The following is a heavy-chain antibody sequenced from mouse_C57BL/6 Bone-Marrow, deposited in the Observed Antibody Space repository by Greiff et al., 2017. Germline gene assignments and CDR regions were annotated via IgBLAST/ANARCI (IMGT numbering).Heavy chain of an antibody. J-gene: IGHJ1*03. CDR1: GFTFSSYT. V-gene: IGHV5-9*01. CDR3: SKQVTAVQDTKYIDV. D-gene: IGHD1-1*01. CDR2: ISGGGGNT. Sequence: EVKLVESGGGLVKPGGSLKLSCAASGFTFSSYTMSWVRQTPEKRLQWVAAISGGGGNTYYPDSVKGRFTISRDNDKNILYLQMSSMRSEDTALYYCSKQVTAVQDTKYIDVWGTGTTVTVSS.